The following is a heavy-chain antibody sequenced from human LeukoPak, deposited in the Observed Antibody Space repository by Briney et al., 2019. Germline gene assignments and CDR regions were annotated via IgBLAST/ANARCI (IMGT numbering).Heavy chain of an antibody. V-gene: IGHV4-34*01. J-gene: IGHJ4*02. CDR1: GGSFSGYY. CDR3: AREYDY. CDR2: INHSGST. Sequence: SETLSVTCAVYGGSFSGYYWSWVRQPPGKGLEWIGEINHSGSTNYSPSLKSRVTISLDTSKNQFSLQLSSVTASDTAVYYCAREYDYWGQGTLVTVSS. D-gene: IGHD2/OR15-2a*01.